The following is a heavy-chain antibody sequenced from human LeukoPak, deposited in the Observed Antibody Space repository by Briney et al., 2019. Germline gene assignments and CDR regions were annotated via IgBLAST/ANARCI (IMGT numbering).Heavy chain of an antibody. V-gene: IGHV3-21*01. D-gene: IGHD3-10*01. CDR2: ISRSSSYT. J-gene: IGHJ4*02. CDR1: GFTFSSYS. CDR3: AKQLLWFGESTNYFDY. Sequence: GGSLRLSCAASGFTFSSYSMNWVRQAPGKGLEWVSSISRSSSYTYYGDSVKGRFAISRDNAKNSLYLQMNSLRAEDTAVYYCAKQLLWFGESTNYFDYWGQGTLVTVSS.